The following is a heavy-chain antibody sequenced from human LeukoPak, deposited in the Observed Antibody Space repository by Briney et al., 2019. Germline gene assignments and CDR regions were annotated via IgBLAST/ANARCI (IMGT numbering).Heavy chain of an antibody. Sequence: GGSLRLSCAASGFTFDGYAMHWVRQAPGKGLEWVSLISWGGGSTYYADSVKGRFTISGDNSKNSLYLHMNSLRAEDTALYYCAKDRSGNSYGHFDYWGQGTLVTVSS. CDR3: AKDRSGNSYGHFDY. CDR2: ISWGGGST. J-gene: IGHJ4*02. CDR1: GFTFDGYA. D-gene: IGHD3-10*01. V-gene: IGHV3-43D*04.